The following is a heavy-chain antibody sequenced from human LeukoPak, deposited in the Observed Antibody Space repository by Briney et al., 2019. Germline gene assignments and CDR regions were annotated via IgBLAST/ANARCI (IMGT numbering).Heavy chain of an antibody. CDR2: INPNSGGT. CDR1: GYTFTGNY. V-gene: IGHV1-2*02. CDR3: ARGLIWFGELSFDY. J-gene: IGHJ4*02. Sequence: ASVKVSCKASGYTFTGNYMHWVRQAPGQGLEWMGWINPNSGGTNFAQKFQGRVTMTRDTSISTAYMELSRLRSDDTAVYYCARGLIWFGELSFDYWGQGTLVTVSS. D-gene: IGHD3-10*01.